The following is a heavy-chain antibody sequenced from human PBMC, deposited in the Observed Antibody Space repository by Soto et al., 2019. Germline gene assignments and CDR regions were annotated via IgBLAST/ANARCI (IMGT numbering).Heavy chain of an antibody. J-gene: IGHJ6*02. D-gene: IGHD3-10*01. Sequence: SETMSVTCTVSDGSISSGVCYWNRNRQHPGKGLEWIGYIYYSGSTYYNPSLKSRVTISVDTSKNQFSLKLSSVTAADTAVYYCARVFGFGGMDVWGQGTTVTVSS. CDR3: ARVFGFGGMDV. CDR2: IYYSGST. CDR1: DGSISSGVCY. V-gene: IGHV4-31*03.